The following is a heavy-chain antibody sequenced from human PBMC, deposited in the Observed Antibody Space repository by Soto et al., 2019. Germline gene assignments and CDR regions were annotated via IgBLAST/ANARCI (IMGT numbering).Heavy chain of an antibody. CDR3: ARDRASGWDY. CDR1: GFTFSSYS. CDR2: ISSTSGTI. V-gene: IGHV3-48*02. Sequence: GGSLRLSCAASGFTFSSYSMNGVRQAPGKGPEWVSYISSTSGTIYYADSVKGRFTISRDNAKNSLYLQMSSLRDEDTAVYYCARDRASGWDYWGQGTLVTVSS. J-gene: IGHJ4*02. D-gene: IGHD6-19*01.